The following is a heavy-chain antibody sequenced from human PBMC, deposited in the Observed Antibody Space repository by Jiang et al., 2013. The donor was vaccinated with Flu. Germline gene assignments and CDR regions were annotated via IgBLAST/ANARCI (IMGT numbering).Heavy chain of an antibody. J-gene: IGHJ4*02. CDR2: INPSGGST. D-gene: IGHD4-11*01. V-gene: IGHV1-46*01. CDR3: ARVAPRDSNYRIYYFDY. CDR1: GYTFTSYY. Sequence: PGASVKVSCKASGYTFTSYYMHWVRQAPGQGLEWMGIINPSGGSTSYAQKFQGRVTMTRDTSTSTVYMELSSLRSEDTAVYYCARVAPRDSNYRIYYFDYWGQGTLVTVSS.